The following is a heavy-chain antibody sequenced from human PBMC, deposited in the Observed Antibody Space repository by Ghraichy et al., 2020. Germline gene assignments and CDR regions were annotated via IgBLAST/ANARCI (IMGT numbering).Heavy chain of an antibody. V-gene: IGHV1-8*01. Sequence: ASVKVSCKASGYTFTSYDINWVRQATGQGLEWMGWMNPNSGNTGYAQKFQGRVTMTRNTSISTAYMELSSLRSEDTAVYYCARRGSHLSRGSYRTRVNWFDPWGQGTLVTVSS. J-gene: IGHJ5*02. CDR3: ARRGSHLSRGSYRTRVNWFDP. CDR2: MNPNSGNT. CDR1: GYTFTSYD. D-gene: IGHD3-16*02.